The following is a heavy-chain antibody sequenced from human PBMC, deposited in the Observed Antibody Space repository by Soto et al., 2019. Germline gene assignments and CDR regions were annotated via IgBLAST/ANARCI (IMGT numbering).Heavy chain of an antibody. CDR1: GYIFSTHG. Sequence: QVQLEQSGAEVKKSGASVKVSCKASGYIFSTHGINWVRQAPGQGLEWMGWINPYNGKTNYAQKFQGRVTMTTETSRKTAYMELRSLRSDDTAVYYCARVQIVVVVGGTPADYWGQGTLDTVSS. CDR3: ARVQIVVVVGGTPADY. D-gene: IGHD2-15*01. V-gene: IGHV1-18*01. J-gene: IGHJ4*02. CDR2: INPYNGKT.